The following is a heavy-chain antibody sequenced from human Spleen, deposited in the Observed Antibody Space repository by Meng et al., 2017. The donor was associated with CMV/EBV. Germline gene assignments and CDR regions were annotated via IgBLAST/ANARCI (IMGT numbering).Heavy chain of an antibody. CDR3: ARVVGPTIVDALDI. V-gene: IGHV3-20*04. J-gene: IGHJ3*02. Sequence: GESLKISCAASGFTFDDYGMAWVRQAPGKGLEWVSGIRWNGETTGYGDSVKGRFIISRDNAKNSLYLQMNSLRAEDTALYYCARVVGPTIVDALDIWGQGTLVTVSS. CDR1: GFTFDDYG. CDR2: IRWNGETT. D-gene: IGHD1-26*01.